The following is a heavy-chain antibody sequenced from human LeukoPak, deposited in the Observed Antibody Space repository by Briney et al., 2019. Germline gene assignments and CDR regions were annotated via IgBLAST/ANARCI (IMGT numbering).Heavy chain of an antibody. J-gene: IGHJ4*02. CDR2: IKQDGSGK. CDR1: GFTFSSYW. CDR3: ARPRDSGWSKTWDY. V-gene: IGHV3-7*03. D-gene: IGHD6-13*01. Sequence: PGGSLRLSCAGSGFTFSSYWMTWVRQAPGKGLEWVANIKQDGSGKYYVDSVKGRFAISRDNAKNSLYLQMNSLTAEDTAVYYCARPRDSGWSKTWDYWGQGTLVTVSS.